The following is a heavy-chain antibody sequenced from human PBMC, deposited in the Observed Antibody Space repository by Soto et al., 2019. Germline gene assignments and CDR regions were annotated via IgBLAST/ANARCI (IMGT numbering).Heavy chain of an antibody. J-gene: IGHJ4*02. CDR3: ARGMTPPGAPAWYYFDS. D-gene: IGHD2-8*02. CDR2: FSLSGTT. V-gene: IGHV4-4*07. CDR1: GASITGSSY. Sequence: SETLSLTCPVSGASITGSSYWIWIRPPAGKGLEWIGRFSLSGTTNYNPSLRSRVTMSADVSKNQFSLRLTSVTAADTALYYCARGMTPPGAPAWYYFDSWGQGTLVTVS.